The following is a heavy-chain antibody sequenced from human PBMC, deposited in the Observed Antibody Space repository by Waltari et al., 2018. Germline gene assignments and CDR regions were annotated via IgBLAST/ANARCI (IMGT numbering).Heavy chain of an antibody. J-gene: IGHJ4*02. CDR3: TRSVSGSSWYSGFDY. Sequence: EVQLVESGGGLVQPGRSLRLSCTASGFTFGDYAMSWVRQAPGKGLEWVGFIRSKAYGGTTEYAASVKGRFTSSRDDSKSIAYLQMNSLKTEDTAVYYCTRSVSGSSWYSGFDYWGQGTLVTVSS. CDR1: GFTFGDYA. CDR2: IRSKAYGGTT. D-gene: IGHD6-13*01. V-gene: IGHV3-49*04.